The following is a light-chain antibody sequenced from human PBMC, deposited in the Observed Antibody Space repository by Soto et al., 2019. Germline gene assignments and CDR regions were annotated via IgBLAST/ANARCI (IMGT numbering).Light chain of an antibody. CDR3: CSYAGSYPV. Sequence: QSALTQPRSVSGSPGQSVTISCTGTSSDVGGYNYVSWYQQHPGKAPKLMIYDVSKRPSGVPDRFSGSKSGNTASLTISGHQAEDEADYYCCSYAGSYPVFGGGTKLTVL. J-gene: IGLJ2*01. CDR1: SSDVGGYNY. V-gene: IGLV2-11*01. CDR2: DVS.